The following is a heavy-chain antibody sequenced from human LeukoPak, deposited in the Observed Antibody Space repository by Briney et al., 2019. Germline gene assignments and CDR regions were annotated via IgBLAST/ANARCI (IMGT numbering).Heavy chain of an antibody. D-gene: IGHD3-22*01. V-gene: IGHV1-3*01. J-gene: IGHJ4*02. CDR2: INAGNGNT. CDR1: GYTFTSYA. Sequence: GASVKVSCKASGYTFTSYAMHWVRQAPGQRLEWMGGINAGNGNTKYSQKFPGRVTITRDTSASTAYMELSSLRSEDTAVYYCARDSFPAYYYDSSGYREPFDYWGQGTLVTVSS. CDR3: ARDSFPAYYYDSSGYREPFDY.